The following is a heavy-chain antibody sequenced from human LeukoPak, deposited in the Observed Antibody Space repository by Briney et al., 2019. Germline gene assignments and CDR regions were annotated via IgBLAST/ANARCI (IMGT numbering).Heavy chain of an antibody. CDR2: IYYSGST. Sequence: PSETLSLTCTVSGVSISSYYWSWIRQPPGKGLEWIGYIYYSGSTNYNPSLKSRVTISVDTSKNQFSLKLSSVTAADTAVYYCARGWLQEDYWGQGTLVTVSS. V-gene: IGHV4-59*01. D-gene: IGHD5-24*01. CDR3: ARGWLQEDY. J-gene: IGHJ4*02. CDR1: GVSISSYY.